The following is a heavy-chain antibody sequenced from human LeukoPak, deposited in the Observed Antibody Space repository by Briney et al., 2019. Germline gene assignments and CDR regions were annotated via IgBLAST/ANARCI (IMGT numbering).Heavy chain of an antibody. CDR2: ISSYNGNT. Sequence: ASVKVSCKASGYTFTSYGISWVRQAPGQGLEWMGWISSYNGNTNCAQKPQGRVTMSTDTSTGTAYMELRSLRSDDTAVYYCARRVAVARRDAFDIWGQGTMVTVSS. J-gene: IGHJ3*02. CDR1: GYTFTSYG. CDR3: ARRVAVARRDAFDI. D-gene: IGHD6-19*01. V-gene: IGHV1-18*01.